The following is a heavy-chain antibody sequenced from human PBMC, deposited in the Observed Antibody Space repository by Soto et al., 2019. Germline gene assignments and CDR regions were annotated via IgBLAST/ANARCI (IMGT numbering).Heavy chain of an antibody. CDR3: ARDIITMIGGEIYYYFGMDV. Sequence: SETLSLTCAVHGGSFREYYWSWLRQPPGKGLEWIGEINQSGTTHYNPSLKRRINISIDTSKNQFSLNLTSVTAADTATYYCARDIITMIGGEIYYYFGMDVWGQGTTVTVS. D-gene: IGHD3-10*01. J-gene: IGHJ6*02. CDR1: GGSFREYY. V-gene: IGHV4-34*01. CDR2: INQSGTT.